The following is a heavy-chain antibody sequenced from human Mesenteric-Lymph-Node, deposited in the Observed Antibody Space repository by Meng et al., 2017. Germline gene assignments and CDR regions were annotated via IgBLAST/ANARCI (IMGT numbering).Heavy chain of an antibody. Sequence: SVKVSCKASGGTFSSYAISWVRQAPGQGLEWMGGSIPIFGTANYAQKFQGRVTITADKSTSTAYMELSSLRSEDTAVYYCARALVRGNYYYYGMDVWGQGTTVTVSS. CDR2: SIPIFGTA. CDR1: GGTFSSYA. J-gene: IGHJ6*02. D-gene: IGHD3-10*01. V-gene: IGHV1-69*06. CDR3: ARALVRGNYYYYGMDV.